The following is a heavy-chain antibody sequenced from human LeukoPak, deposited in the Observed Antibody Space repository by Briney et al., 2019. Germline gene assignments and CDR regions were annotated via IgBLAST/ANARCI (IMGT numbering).Heavy chain of an antibody. CDR3: AGGVRHDAFDI. CDR1: GVSISSVRYF. J-gene: IGHJ3*02. D-gene: IGHD3-16*01. CDR2: IYYSGST. Sequence: SQTLSRTCSVSGVSISSVRYFWSWLRQHPGRGLEWIAYIYYSGSTYYNPSLKSRVTISVDTSKNQFSLKLSSVTAADTAVYYCAGGVRHDAFDIWGEGTMVAVSS. V-gene: IGHV4-31*03.